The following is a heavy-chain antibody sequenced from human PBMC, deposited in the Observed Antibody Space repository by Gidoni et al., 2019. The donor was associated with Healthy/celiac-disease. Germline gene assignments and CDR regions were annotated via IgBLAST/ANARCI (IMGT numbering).Heavy chain of an antibody. D-gene: IGHD2-8*01. Sequence: QVQLVESGGGLVKPGGSLRLSCDASGFTISDYYMSWIRQAPGKGLEWGSYISSSGSTIYYADSVKGRFPISRDNAKNSLYLQMNSLRAEDTAVYYCARDSGLMVYANIDYWGQGTLVTVSS. V-gene: IGHV3-11*04. CDR1: GFTISDYY. CDR2: ISSSGSTI. J-gene: IGHJ4*02. CDR3: ARDSGLMVYANIDY.